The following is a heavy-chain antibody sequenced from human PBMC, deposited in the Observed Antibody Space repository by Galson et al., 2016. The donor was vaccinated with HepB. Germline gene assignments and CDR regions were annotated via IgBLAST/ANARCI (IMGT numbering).Heavy chain of an antibody. CDR2: IYPGDSDV. V-gene: IGHV5-51*01. Sequence: QSGAEVKKAGESLKISCKGSGYSFTSYWIAWVRQMPGKGLEWMGIIYPGDSDVRYSPSLQGQVTISVDKSINTAYLQWSSQKASDTAMYYCTRDLYCDSVSCCREGDYWGQCTLVIVSS. CDR1: GYSFTSYW. J-gene: IGHJ4*02. D-gene: IGHD2-2*01. CDR3: TRDLYCDSVSCCREGDY.